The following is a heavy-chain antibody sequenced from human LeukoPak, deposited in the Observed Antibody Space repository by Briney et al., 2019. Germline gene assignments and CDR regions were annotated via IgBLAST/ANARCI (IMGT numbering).Heavy chain of an antibody. CDR3: AKDPGGSYDY. CDR2: ITASGDFT. J-gene: IGHJ4*02. CDR1: GFTLNTHYG. V-gene: IGHV3-23*01. Sequence: GGALRLSCAASGFTLNTHYGMGWVRPAPGKGLEWVSTITASGDFTNYADSVKGRFTISRDISKNTLYLQMNSLRVEDTAVYYCAKDPGGSYDYWGQGTLVTVSS. D-gene: IGHD1-26*01.